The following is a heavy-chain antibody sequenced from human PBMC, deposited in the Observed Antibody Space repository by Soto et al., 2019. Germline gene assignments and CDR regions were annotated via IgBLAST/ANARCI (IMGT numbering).Heavy chain of an antibody. Sequence: GASVKVSCKASGYTFTSYAMHWVRQAPGQRLEWMGWINAGNGNTKYSQKFQGRVTITRDTSASTAYMELSSLRSEDTAVYYCARDRYRNYITGFAPWGQGTLVPVSP. CDR3: ARDRYRNYITGFAP. J-gene: IGHJ5*02. CDR1: GYTFTSYA. D-gene: IGHD1-1*01. V-gene: IGHV1-3*01. CDR2: INAGNGNT.